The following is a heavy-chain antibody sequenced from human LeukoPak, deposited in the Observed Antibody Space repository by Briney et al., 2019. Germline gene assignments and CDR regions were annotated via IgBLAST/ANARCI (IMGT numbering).Heavy chain of an antibody. Sequence: GGSLRLSCAASGFTFCGYGMSWVRQAPGKGLEWVAFIRYDGSNKYYADSVKGRFTISRDNSKNTLYLQMNSLRAEDTAVYYCANDSSTSCHDWGQGTLVTVSS. V-gene: IGHV3-30*02. D-gene: IGHD2-2*01. CDR1: GFTFCGYG. CDR3: ANDSSTSCHD. J-gene: IGHJ4*02. CDR2: IRYDGSNK.